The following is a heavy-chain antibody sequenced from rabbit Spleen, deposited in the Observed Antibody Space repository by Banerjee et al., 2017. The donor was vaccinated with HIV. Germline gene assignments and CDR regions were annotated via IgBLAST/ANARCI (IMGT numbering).Heavy chain of an antibody. CDR3: ARDTSSSFSSYGMDL. V-gene: IGHV1S40*01. J-gene: IGHJ6*01. D-gene: IGHD1-1*01. Sequence: QSLEESGGDLVKPGASLTLTCTASGFSFTYIDYLCWVRQPPGKGPEWIACVAAGVSFTSYYATWAKGRFTISKTSSTTVTLQMTSLTAGDTATYFCARDTSSSFSSYGMDLWGPGTLVTVS. CDR1: GFSFTYIDY. CDR2: VAAGVSFTS.